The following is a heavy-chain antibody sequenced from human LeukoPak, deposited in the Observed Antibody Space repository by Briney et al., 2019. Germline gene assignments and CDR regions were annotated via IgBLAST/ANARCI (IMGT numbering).Heavy chain of an antibody. J-gene: IGHJ4*02. V-gene: IGHV3-53*01. D-gene: IGHD3-10*01. Sequence: PGGSLRLSCAASGFTFSSYSMNWVRQAPGKGLEWVSVIYSGGSTYYADSVKGRFTISRDNSKNTLYLQMNSLRAEDTAVYYCARVWFGELSLDYWGQGTLVTVSS. CDR3: ARVWFGELSLDY. CDR1: GFTFSSYS. CDR2: IYSGGST.